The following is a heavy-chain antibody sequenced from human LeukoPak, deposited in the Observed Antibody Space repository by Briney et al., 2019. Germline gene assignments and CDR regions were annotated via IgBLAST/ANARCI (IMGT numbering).Heavy chain of an antibody. CDR1: GFTFSSYA. J-gene: IGHJ4*02. Sequence: GRSLRLSCAASGFTFSSYAMHWVRRAPGKGLEWVAVISYDGSNKYYADSVKGRFTISRDNSKSTLYLQMNSLRAEDTAVYYCARDHLVHYDSSGYLGYWGQGTLVTVSS. D-gene: IGHD3-22*01. V-gene: IGHV3-30-3*01. CDR3: ARDHLVHYDSSGYLGY. CDR2: ISYDGSNK.